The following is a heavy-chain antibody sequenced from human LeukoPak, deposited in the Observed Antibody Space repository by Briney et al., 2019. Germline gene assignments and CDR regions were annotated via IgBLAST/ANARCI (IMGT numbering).Heavy chain of an antibody. Sequence: PGGSVRLSCAASGFIISNDWMMWLPQAPGKALEGVARVKSRSAHETPDYAAPVKGRFTISRDESKNTLYLQMNSLKTEDTAVYYCTLIQGWGSGSYYRDFWGQGTLVTVSS. D-gene: IGHD3-10*01. CDR1: GFIISNDW. CDR3: TLIQGWGSGSYYRDF. CDR2: VKSRSAHETP. J-gene: IGHJ4*02. V-gene: IGHV3-15*01.